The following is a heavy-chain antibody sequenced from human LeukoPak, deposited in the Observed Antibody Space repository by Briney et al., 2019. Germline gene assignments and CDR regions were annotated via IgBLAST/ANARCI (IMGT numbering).Heavy chain of an antibody. CDR2: ISRSGGGT. J-gene: IGHJ6*03. D-gene: IGHD4-17*01. V-gene: IGHV3-23*01. Sequence: PGESLRLSCAVSGFAFSSSAMSWVRQAPGKGLELVSAISRSGGGTYYADSVKGRFTISRDNSKNTLHLQMNSLRAEDTVVYYCAKDGQYGDYWYYYMDVWGKGTTVTVSS. CDR1: GFAFSSSA. CDR3: AKDGQYGDYWYYYMDV.